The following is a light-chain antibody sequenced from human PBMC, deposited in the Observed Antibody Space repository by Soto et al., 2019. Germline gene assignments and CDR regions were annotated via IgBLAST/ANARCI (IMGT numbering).Light chain of an antibody. Sequence: DIQMTQSPSSLSASVGDRVTITCRASLDINNFLAWYQHKPGKVPKLLIYAASTLQSGVTSRFRGSGSGTDFTLIISSLQPDDVATYYCQRYNNAPWTLGQGTKVDIK. CDR3: QRYNNAPWT. CDR2: AAS. V-gene: IGKV1-27*01. CDR1: LDINNF. J-gene: IGKJ1*01.